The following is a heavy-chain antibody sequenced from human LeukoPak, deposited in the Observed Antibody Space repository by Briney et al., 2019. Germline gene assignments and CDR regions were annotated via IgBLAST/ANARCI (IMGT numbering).Heavy chain of an antibody. CDR3: ARSGAVADAADY. D-gene: IGHD6-19*01. CDR2: ITSSRSYT. CDR1: GFNFSNYC. Sequence: GGSLTLSCAASGFNFSNYCMNWVRQAPGKGLEWVSSITSSRSYTHYANSVKGRFAISRDNAKNSLYLQMDSLRAEDTAVYYCARSGAVADAADYWGQGVLVPVSS. J-gene: IGHJ4*02. V-gene: IGHV3-21*01.